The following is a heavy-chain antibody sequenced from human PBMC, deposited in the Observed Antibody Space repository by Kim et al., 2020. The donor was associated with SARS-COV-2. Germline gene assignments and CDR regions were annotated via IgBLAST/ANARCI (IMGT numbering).Heavy chain of an antibody. CDR3: ARQHGGGSSWYWYFDL. Sequence: SETLSLTCTVSGGSISSSSYYWGWIRQPPGKGLEWIGSIYYSGSTYYNPSLKSRVTISVDTSKNQFSLKLSSVTAADTAVYYCARQHGGGSSWYWYFDLWGRGTLVTASS. CDR1: GGSISSSSYY. CDR2: IYYSGST. D-gene: IGHD6-13*01. J-gene: IGHJ2*01. V-gene: IGHV4-39*01.